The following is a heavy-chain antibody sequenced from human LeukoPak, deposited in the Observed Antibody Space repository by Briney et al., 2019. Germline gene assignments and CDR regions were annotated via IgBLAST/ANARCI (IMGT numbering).Heavy chain of an antibody. CDR1: GFTFSNAW. CDR2: IKSKTDGGTT. V-gene: IGHV3-15*01. Sequence: GGSLRLSCAASGFTFSNAWMSWVRQAPGKGLEWVGRIKSKTDGGTTDYAAPVKGRFTISRDDSKNTLYLQMNSLKTEDTAVYYCTTVVAVAAVDAFDIWGQGTMVTVSS. D-gene: IGHD6-19*01. J-gene: IGHJ3*02. CDR3: TTVVAVAAVDAFDI.